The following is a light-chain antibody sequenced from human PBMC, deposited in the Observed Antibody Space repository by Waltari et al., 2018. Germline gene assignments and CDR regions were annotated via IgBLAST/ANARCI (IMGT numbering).Light chain of an antibody. V-gene: IGKV3-20*01. CDR1: QSLRNNF. CDR3: QQYGRSPLT. J-gene: IGKJ4*01. CDR2: DAS. Sequence: EILLTQSTGTLSLSPGERATLSCRASQSLRNNFLVWYQQKPGQAPRLLIYDASRRATGSPDRFSGRGSGTDFTLTISRLEPEDFAVYFCQQYGRSPLTFGGGTKVEIK.